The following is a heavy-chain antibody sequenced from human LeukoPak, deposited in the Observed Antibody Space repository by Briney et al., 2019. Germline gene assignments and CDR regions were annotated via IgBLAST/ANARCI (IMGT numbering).Heavy chain of an antibody. CDR2: IWYDGSNK. J-gene: IGHJ6*03. V-gene: IGHV3-33*06. D-gene: IGHD1-26*01. CDR3: AKARGAATYYYYYMDV. CDR1: GFSFSNYG. Sequence: GGSLRLSCAVSGFSFSNYGMHWVRQAPGKGLEWVALIWYDGSNKYYADSVKGRFTISRDHSKNTLYLQMNTLRAEDTAVYSCAKARGAATYYYYYMDVWGKGTTVTVYS.